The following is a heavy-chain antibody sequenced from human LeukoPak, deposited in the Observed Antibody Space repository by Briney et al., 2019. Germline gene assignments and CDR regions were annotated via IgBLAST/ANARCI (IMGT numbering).Heavy chain of an antibody. CDR2: ISAYNGNT. V-gene: IGHV1-18*01. CDR1: GCTFTSYG. D-gene: IGHD2-2*01. J-gene: IGHJ6*02. Sequence: GASVKVSCKASGCTFTSYGISWVRQAPGQGLEWMGWISAYNGNTNYAQKLKGRVTMTTDPSTSTAYMELRSLRSDDTAVYYCARERVAVVVVPAAIRFGYYYYGMDVWGQGTTVTVSS. CDR3: ARERVAVVVVPAAIRFGYYYYGMDV.